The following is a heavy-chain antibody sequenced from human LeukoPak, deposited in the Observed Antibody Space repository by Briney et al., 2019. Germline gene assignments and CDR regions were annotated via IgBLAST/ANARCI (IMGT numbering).Heavy chain of an antibody. V-gene: IGHV3-23*01. CDR1: GFTFSSYA. CDR2: ISGSGGST. J-gene: IGHJ4*02. CDR3: AKDRYSGSYYFDY. D-gene: IGHD1-26*01. Sequence: GASLRLSCAASGFTFSSYAMSWVRQAPGKGLEWVSAISGSGGSTYYADPVKGRFTISRDNSKNTLYLQMNSLRAEDAAVYYCAKDRYSGSYYFDYWGQGTLVTVSS.